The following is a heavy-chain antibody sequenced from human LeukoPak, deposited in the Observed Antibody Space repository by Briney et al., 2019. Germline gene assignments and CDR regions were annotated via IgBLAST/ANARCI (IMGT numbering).Heavy chain of an antibody. CDR2: ISWDGGST. CDR1: GFTFDDYA. Sequence: GGSLRLSCAASGFTFDDYAMHWVRQAPGKGLEWVSLISWDGGSTYYADSVKGRFTISRDNSKNSLYLQMNSLRAEDTAVYYCARGERRAIYYFDYWGQGTLVTVSS. V-gene: IGHV3-43D*04. J-gene: IGHJ4*02. CDR3: ARGERRAIYYFDY.